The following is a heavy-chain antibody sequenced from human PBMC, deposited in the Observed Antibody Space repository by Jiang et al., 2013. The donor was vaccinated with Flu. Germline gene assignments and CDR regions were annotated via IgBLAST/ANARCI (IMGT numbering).Heavy chain of an antibody. D-gene: IGHD2-8*01. V-gene: IGHV1-2*02. CDR3: GREARYCSNGICYGGGENWVDT. J-gene: IGHJ5*02. CDR2: INPNSGGT. CDR1: GYIFPASY. Sequence: SGAEVKKPGASVKVSCKASGYIFPASYIYWVRQAPGQGPEWMGWINPNSGGTNYAQKFQGRVSMTRDTSSSTAYMELSRLRSDDTALYYCGREARYCSNGICYGGGENWVDTWGQGTLVTVSS.